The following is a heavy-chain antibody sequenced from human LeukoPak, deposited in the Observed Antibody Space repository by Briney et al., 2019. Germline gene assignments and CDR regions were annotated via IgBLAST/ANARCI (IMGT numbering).Heavy chain of an antibody. Sequence: SETLSLTCAVYGGSFSGYYWSWIRQPPGKGLEWIGEINHSGSTNYNPSLKSRVTISVDTPKNQFSLKLSSVTAADTAVYYCARVEWELYYYYYYMDVWGKGTTVTVSS. CDR1: GGSFSGYY. CDR2: INHSGST. D-gene: IGHD1-26*01. V-gene: IGHV4-34*01. CDR3: ARVEWELYYYYYYMDV. J-gene: IGHJ6*03.